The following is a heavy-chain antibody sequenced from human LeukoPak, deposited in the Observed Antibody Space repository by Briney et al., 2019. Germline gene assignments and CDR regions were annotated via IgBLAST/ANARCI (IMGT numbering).Heavy chain of an antibody. CDR3: AIGLRYFDWVFDY. D-gene: IGHD3-9*01. CDR1: GFTFDDYA. J-gene: IGHJ4*02. V-gene: IGHV3-7*01. CDR2: IKQDGSEK. Sequence: PGGSLRLSCAASGFTFDDYAMHWVRQAPGKGLEWVANIKQDGSEKYYVDSVKGRFTISRDNAKNSLYLQMNSLRAEDTAVYYCAIGLRYFDWVFDYWGQGTLVTVSS.